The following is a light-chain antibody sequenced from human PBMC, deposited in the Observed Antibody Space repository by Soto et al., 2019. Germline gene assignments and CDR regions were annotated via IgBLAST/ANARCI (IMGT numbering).Light chain of an antibody. Sequence: QSVLTQPASVSGSPGQSITISCTGTSSDVGGYNYVSWYQQHPDKAPKLMIYEVSNRPSGVSNRFSGSKSGNTASLTISGLQAEDEADYYCSSYTSSSTSVVFGGGTKLTVL. J-gene: IGLJ2*01. V-gene: IGLV2-14*01. CDR1: SSDVGGYNY. CDR3: SSYTSSSTSVV. CDR2: EVS.